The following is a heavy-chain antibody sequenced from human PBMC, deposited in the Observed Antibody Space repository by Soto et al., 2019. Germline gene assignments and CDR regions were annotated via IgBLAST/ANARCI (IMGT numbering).Heavy chain of an antibody. D-gene: IGHD3-10*01. J-gene: IGHJ4*02. V-gene: IGHV3-30*18. CDR3: AKRGGTHWYTIDY. CDR2: ISYDGNTE. CDR1: GFIFRNYG. Sequence: QVQLVEPGGGVVQPGRSLRLSCAASGFIFRNYGMHWVRQAPGKGLEWVAVISYDGNTEYYEDSVKGRFTVSRDNSKNTLYLQMNSLRVEDTALYYCAKRGGTHWYTIDYWGQGTLVTVSS.